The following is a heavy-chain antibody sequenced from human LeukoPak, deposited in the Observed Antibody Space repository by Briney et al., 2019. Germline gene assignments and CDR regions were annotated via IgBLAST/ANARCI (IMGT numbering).Heavy chain of an antibody. D-gene: IGHD1-26*01. CDR2: IIPMFGTA. J-gene: IGHJ3*02. Sequence: SVKVSCKASGGTFSSYGLSWVRQAPGQGLEWMGGIIPMFGTANYAQKFQGRVTITADESTSTAYMELSSLRSEDTAVYYCARPIRGSYVEDAFDMWGQGTMVTVSA. CDR3: ARPIRGSYVEDAFDM. V-gene: IGHV1-69*13. CDR1: GGTFSSYG.